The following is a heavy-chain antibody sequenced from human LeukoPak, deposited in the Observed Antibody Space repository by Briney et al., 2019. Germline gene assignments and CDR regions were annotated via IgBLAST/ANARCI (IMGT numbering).Heavy chain of an antibody. CDR1: GGSISSGSYY. V-gene: IGHV4-61*02. CDR3: AREAGWFDP. J-gene: IGHJ5*02. CDR2: IYTSGST. Sequence: SQTLSLTCTVSGGSISSGSYYWSWIRQPAGKGLEWIGRIYTSGSTNYNPSLKSRVTISVDTSKNQFSLKLSSVTAADTAVYYCAREAGWFDPWGQGTLVTVSS.